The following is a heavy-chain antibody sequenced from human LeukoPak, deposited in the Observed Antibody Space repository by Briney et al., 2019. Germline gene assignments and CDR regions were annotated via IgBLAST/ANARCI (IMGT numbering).Heavy chain of an antibody. D-gene: IGHD3-9*01. CDR1: GFTFSNYY. J-gene: IGHJ4*02. CDR3: AREESDWLLRYFDY. Sequence: GGSLRLSCAASGFTFSNYYMSWVRQAPGKGLEWVSVIYSGGSTYYADSVKGRFTISRDSSKNTLYLQMNSLRAEDTAVYYCAREESDWLLRYFDYWGQGTLVTVSS. CDR2: IYSGGST. V-gene: IGHV3-66*01.